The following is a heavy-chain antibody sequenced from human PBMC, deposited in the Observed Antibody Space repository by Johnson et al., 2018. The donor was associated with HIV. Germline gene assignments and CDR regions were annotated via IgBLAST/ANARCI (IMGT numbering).Heavy chain of an antibody. V-gene: IGHV3-66*01. CDR3: ARDGSGTPKAFDI. Sequence: VQLVESGGGVVQPGRSLRLSCAASGFTVSSNYMSWVRQAPGKGLEWVSVIYSGGSTYYTDSVKGRFTISRDNSKNTVYLQMNSLRAEDTAVYYCARDGSGTPKAFDIWGQGTMVTVSS. J-gene: IGHJ3*02. D-gene: IGHD3-10*01. CDR1: GFTVSSNY. CDR2: IYSGGST.